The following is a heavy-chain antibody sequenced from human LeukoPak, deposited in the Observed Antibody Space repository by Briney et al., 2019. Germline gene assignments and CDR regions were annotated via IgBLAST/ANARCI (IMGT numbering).Heavy chain of an antibody. CDR3: ARRTNGFDI. J-gene: IGHJ3*02. Sequence: SETLSLTCTVSGDSISSGYYYWNWIRQPAGKGLEWIGRIYTSGGTNYNPSLKSRVTISLDTSKNQCSLKLTSVTAADTAVYYCARRTNGFDIWGQGTMVTVSS. D-gene: IGHD3/OR15-3a*01. CDR1: GDSISSGYYY. V-gene: IGHV4-61*02. CDR2: IYTSGGT.